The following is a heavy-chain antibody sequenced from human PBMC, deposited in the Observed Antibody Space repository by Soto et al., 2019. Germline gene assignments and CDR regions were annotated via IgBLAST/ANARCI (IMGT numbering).Heavy chain of an antibody. CDR2: ISGSGGST. CDR1: GFTFSSYA. V-gene: IGHV3-23*01. Sequence: EVQLLESGGGLVQPGGSLRLSCAASGFTFSSYAMSWVRQAPGKGLEWVSAISGSGGSTYYADSVKGRFTISRDNSKNTLYLQMNSLRAEDTTVYYCAKSRHYYYYMDVWGKGTTVTVSS. CDR3: AKSRHYYYYMDV. J-gene: IGHJ6*03.